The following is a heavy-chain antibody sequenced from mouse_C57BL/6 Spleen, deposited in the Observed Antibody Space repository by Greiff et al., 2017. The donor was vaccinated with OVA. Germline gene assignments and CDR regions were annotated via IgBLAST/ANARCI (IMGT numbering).Heavy chain of an antibody. J-gene: IGHJ3*01. CDR1: GYAFSSSW. Sequence: QVQLKESGPELVKPGASVKISCKASGYAFSSSWMNWVKQRPGKGLEWIGRIYPGDGDTNYNGKFKGKATLTADKSSSTAYMQLSSLTSEDSAVYFCARWDLDYYGSSYGAYWGQGTLVTVSA. D-gene: IGHD1-1*01. CDR3: ARWDLDYYGSSYGAY. CDR2: IYPGDGDT. V-gene: IGHV1-82*01.